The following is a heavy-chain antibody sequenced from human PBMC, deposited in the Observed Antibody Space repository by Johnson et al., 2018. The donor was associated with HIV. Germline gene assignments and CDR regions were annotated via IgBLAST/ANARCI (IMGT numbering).Heavy chain of an antibody. D-gene: IGHD3-9*01. V-gene: IGHV3-NL1*01. CDR2: IYSGGST. CDR1: YG. CDR3: AKDFDGAYDAFDI. J-gene: IGHJ3*02. Sequence: YGMHWVRQAPGKGLEWVSVIYSGGSTYYADSVKGRFIISRDNSKNTLYLQMNSLRAEDTAVYYCAKDFDGAYDAFDIWGQGTMVTVSS.